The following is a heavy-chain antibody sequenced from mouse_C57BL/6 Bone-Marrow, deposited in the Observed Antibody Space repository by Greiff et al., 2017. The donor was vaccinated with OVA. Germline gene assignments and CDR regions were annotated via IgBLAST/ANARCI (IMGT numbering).Heavy chain of an antibody. V-gene: IGHV2-6*01. Sequence: QVQLQQSGPGLVAPSQSLSITCTVSGFSLTSYGVDWVRQSPGKGLEWLGVIWGVGSTNYNSALKSRLSISKDNSKSQVFLKMNSLQTDDADMYYCASDQGGMDYWGQGTSVTVSS. CDR3: ASDQGGMDY. J-gene: IGHJ4*01. CDR1: GFSLTSYG. CDR2: IWGVGST.